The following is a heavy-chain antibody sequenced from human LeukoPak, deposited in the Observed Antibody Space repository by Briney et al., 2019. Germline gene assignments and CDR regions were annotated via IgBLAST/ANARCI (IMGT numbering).Heavy chain of an antibody. CDR3: ARDVWVRGVIISDY. D-gene: IGHD3-10*01. J-gene: IGHJ4*02. V-gene: IGHV4-4*02. CDR2: VDHSGYT. Sequence: SATLSLPFAVSGGSISSTNWWTWVRQPPGKGLEWLGEVDHSGYTNYNPSLKSRVTISVDKSKNHFSLKLSSVTAADTAIYYCARDVWVRGVIISDYWGQGTLVTVSS. CDR1: GGSISSTNW.